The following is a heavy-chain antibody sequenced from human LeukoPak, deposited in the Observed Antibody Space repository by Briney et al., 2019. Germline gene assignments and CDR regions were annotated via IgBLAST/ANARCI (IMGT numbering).Heavy chain of an antibody. Sequence: GGSLRLSCEASGFTFNLYAMMWVRQAPGKGLEWVANINRDASEKNYVDSVKGRFTISRDNAKNSLYLQMNNLRAEDTAVYYCAPYFPGRGSWGQGTLVTVSS. CDR3: APYFPGRGS. V-gene: IGHV3-7*01. CDR2: INRDASEK. CDR1: GFTFNLYA. J-gene: IGHJ5*02. D-gene: IGHD2/OR15-2a*01.